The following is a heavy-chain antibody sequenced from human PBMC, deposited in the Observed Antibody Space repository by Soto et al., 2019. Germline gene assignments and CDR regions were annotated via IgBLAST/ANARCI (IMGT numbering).Heavy chain of an antibody. J-gene: IGHJ5*02. V-gene: IGHV4-59*12. Sequence: SETLSLTCTVSGGSISSYYWSWIRQPPGKGLEWIGYIYYSGSTNYNPSLKSRITISPDTSKNQFSLQLNSVTPEDTAVYYCAKAGLTGGTLWFGPWGQGTLVTVSS. CDR2: IYYSGST. D-gene: IGHD6-13*01. CDR3: AKAGLTGGTLWFGP. CDR1: GGSISSYY.